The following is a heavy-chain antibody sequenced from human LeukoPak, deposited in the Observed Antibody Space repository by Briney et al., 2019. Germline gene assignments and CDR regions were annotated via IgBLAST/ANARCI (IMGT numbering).Heavy chain of an antibody. J-gene: IGHJ4*02. CDR1: GFTFTDSW. CDR3: AKVPHTNHDNFFDY. V-gene: IGHV3-7*01. D-gene: IGHD2-8*01. CDR2: IKPNGTEK. Sequence: QPGGSLRLSCAASGFTFTDSWMSWVRQAPGKGLGWVANIKPNGTEKYYVDSVKGRFTISRDNAKNSVFLQMNSLRAEDTALYYCAKVPHTNHDNFFDYWGQGTLVTVSS.